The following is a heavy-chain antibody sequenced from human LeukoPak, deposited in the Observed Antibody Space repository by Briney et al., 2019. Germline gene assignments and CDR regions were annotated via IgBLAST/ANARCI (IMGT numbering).Heavy chain of an antibody. CDR1: GGTFNTNA. D-gene: IGHD3-22*01. J-gene: IGHJ4*02. CDR3: ARAPLIYDTRGYSSGWFDY. V-gene: IGHV1-69*05. Sequence: PGSSVKVSCKASGGTFNTNAISWVRQAPGQGLEWMGGIIPISGTVNYAQKVQGRVTISTDESTSTAYMELSSLRSEDTAVYYCARAPLIYDTRGYSSGWFDYWGQGTLVTVSS. CDR2: IIPISGTV.